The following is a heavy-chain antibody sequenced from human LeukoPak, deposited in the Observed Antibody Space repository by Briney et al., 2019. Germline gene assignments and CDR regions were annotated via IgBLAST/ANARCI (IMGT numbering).Heavy chain of an antibody. Sequence: ASVKVSCKASGGTFSSYAISWVRQAPGQGLEWMGRIIPILGIANYAQKFQGRVTMTTDTSTSTAYMELRSLRSDDTAVYYCARELMATIRTPLDYWGQGTLVTVSS. CDR3: ARELMATIRTPLDY. V-gene: IGHV1-69*04. CDR1: GGTFSSYA. D-gene: IGHD5-24*01. CDR2: IIPILGIA. J-gene: IGHJ4*02.